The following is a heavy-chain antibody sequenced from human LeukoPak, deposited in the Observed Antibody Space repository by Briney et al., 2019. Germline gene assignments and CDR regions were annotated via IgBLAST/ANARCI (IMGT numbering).Heavy chain of an antibody. CDR3: GRDGFHRGYSGRGNWFDP. CDR2: ISYDGRKK. CDR1: GFTFSSYG. J-gene: IGHJ5*02. V-gene: IGHV3-30*03. D-gene: IGHD5-12*01. Sequence: GGSLRLSCAASGFTFSSYGMHWVRQAPGKGLEWVTVISYDGRKKNYVDSVKGRFTISRDNSKKTVFLQMNSLRAEDTAVYYWGRDGFHRGYSGRGNWFDPWGKGTLLTVSS.